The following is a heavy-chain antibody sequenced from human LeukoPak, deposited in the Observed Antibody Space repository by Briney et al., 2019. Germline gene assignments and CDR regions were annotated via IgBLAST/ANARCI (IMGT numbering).Heavy chain of an antibody. CDR2: INPNSGGT. CDR1: GYTFNFYY. V-gene: IGHV1-46*02. CDR3: AREGFCSGTNCPAVY. J-gene: IGHJ4*02. D-gene: IGHD2-2*01. Sequence: ASVKVSCKASGYTFNFYYVHWVRQAPGQGLEWMGLINPNSGGTTYAQKFQGRVTLTGDTSASTVFMELSSLTSEDTAVYYCAREGFCSGTNCPAVYWGQGTLVTVSS.